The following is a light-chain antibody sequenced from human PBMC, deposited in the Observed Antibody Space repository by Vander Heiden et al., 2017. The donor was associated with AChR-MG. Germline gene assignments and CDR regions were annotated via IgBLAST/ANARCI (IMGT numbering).Light chain of an antibody. Sequence: ELVLTQSPATMSVSPGERATLSCRASQSVSNKLAWYQQRPGQAPRLLIYDASTRATGIPVRFSGSGSGTEFTLTISSLQSEDFAVYSCQQYNNWPRTFGQGTRVETK. V-gene: IGKV3-15*01. CDR3: QQYNNWPRT. CDR2: DAS. CDR1: QSVSNK. J-gene: IGKJ1*01.